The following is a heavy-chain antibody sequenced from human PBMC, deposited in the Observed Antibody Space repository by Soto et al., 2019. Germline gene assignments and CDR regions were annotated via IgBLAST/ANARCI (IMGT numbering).Heavy chain of an antibody. J-gene: IGHJ5*02. D-gene: IGHD1-1*01. CDR1: GGTFSSYT. Sequence: QVQLVQSGAEVKKPGSSVKVSCKASGGTFSSYTISWVRQAPGQGLEWMGRIIPILGIANYAQKFQGRVTITADKSTSTAYMELSSLRSEYTAVYYCAIKLVYNWNVTYNWFDPWGQGTLVTVSS. CDR2: IIPILGIA. V-gene: IGHV1-69*02. CDR3: AIKLVYNWNVTYNWFDP.